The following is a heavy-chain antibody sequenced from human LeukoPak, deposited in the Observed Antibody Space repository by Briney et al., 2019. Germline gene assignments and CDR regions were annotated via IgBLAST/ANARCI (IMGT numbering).Heavy chain of an antibody. Sequence: PGGSLRLSCAASGFTFSDYYMSWIRQAPGKGLEWVANIKQDGSEKYYVDSVKGRFTISRDNAKNSLYLQMNSLRAEDTAVYYCARGPPFDPWGQGTLVTVSS. V-gene: IGHV3-7*01. CDR1: GFTFSDYY. CDR2: IKQDGSEK. CDR3: ARGPPFDP. J-gene: IGHJ5*02.